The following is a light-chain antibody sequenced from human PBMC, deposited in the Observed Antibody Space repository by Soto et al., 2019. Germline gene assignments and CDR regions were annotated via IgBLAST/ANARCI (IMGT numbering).Light chain of an antibody. Sequence: QSVLTQPPSASGTPGQRVTISCSGSSSNIGSNTVNWYQQLPGTAPKLLIYSNNQRPSGVPDRFSGSKSGTSASLAISGLQSEDEADYYCAAWDDSLNGRWVFGGGTKLTFL. CDR3: AAWDDSLNGRWV. CDR1: SSNIGSNT. J-gene: IGLJ3*02. V-gene: IGLV1-44*01. CDR2: SNN.